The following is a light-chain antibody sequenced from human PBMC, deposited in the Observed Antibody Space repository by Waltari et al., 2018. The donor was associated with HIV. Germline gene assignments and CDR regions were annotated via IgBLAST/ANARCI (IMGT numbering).Light chain of an antibody. Sequence: QSALTQPASVSGSPGQSITISCTGTSSDVGNYNYVSWFQHHPDTAPKLIIFDVNKRPPGISSRFSGSKSGKTASLIISGLQPEDEADYFCTSYTSGATWVFGGGTRVTVL. V-gene: IGLV2-14*02. J-gene: IGLJ3*02. CDR2: DVN. CDR1: SSDVGNYNY. CDR3: TSYTSGATWV.